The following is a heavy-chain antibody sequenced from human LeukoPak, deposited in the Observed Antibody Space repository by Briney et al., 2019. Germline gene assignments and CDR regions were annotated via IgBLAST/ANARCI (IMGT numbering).Heavy chain of an antibody. Sequence: AGGSLRLSCAASGFTFSSYAMSWVRQAPGKGLEWVSAISGSGGSTYYADSVEGRFTISRDNSKNTLYLQMNSLRAEDTAVYYCAKDPNYYDSSGYYHWGQGTLVTVSS. CDR2: ISGSGGST. D-gene: IGHD3-22*01. CDR1: GFTFSSYA. CDR3: AKDPNYYDSSGYYH. V-gene: IGHV3-23*01. J-gene: IGHJ5*02.